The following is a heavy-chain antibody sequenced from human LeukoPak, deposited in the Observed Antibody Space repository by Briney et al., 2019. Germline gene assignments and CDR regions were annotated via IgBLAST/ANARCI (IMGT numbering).Heavy chain of an antibody. CDR3: ARGRGLTYYYDSSGYYYAY. D-gene: IGHD3-22*01. Sequence: ASVKVSCKASGYTFTSYDINWVRQATGQGLEWMGWMNPNSGNTGYAQKLQGKVPMTRNSSIGTAYMELSSLISEDTAVYYCARGRGLTYYYDSSGYYYAYWGQGTLVTVSS. V-gene: IGHV1-8*01. CDR2: MNPNSGNT. CDR1: GYTFTSYD. J-gene: IGHJ4*02.